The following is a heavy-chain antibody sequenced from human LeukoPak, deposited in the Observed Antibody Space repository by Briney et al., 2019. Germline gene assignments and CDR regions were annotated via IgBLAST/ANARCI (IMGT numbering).Heavy chain of an antibody. D-gene: IGHD4-17*01. CDR2: IDYSGTT. Sequence: SETLSLTCTVSGGSISSGIYYWAWIRQPLGKGLEWIGAIDYSGTTYYNPSLKSRVTISEDTSKNQFSLKLSFVTAADTAVYYCARDRSTGYYYYMDVWGKGTTVTISS. V-gene: IGHV4-39*07. CDR1: GGSISSGIYY. J-gene: IGHJ6*03. CDR3: ARDRSTGYYYYMDV.